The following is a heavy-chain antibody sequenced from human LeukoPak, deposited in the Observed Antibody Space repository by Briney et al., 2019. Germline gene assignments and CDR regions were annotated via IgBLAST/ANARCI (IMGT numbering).Heavy chain of an antibody. Sequence: ASVKVSCKASGYTFTGYYMHWVRQAPGQGLEWMGWINPNSGGTNYAQKFQGRVTMTRDTSISTAYMELSRLRSDDTAVYYCARRGITMVRNYYGMDVWGQGTTVTVSS. J-gene: IGHJ6*02. CDR1: GYTFTGYY. CDR3: ARRGITMVRNYYGMDV. V-gene: IGHV1-2*02. CDR2: INPNSGGT. D-gene: IGHD3-10*01.